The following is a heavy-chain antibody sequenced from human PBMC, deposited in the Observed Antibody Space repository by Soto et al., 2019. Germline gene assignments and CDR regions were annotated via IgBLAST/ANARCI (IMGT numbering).Heavy chain of an antibody. J-gene: IGHJ4*02. CDR1: GFTFSSYG. CDR2: IWYDGSNK. V-gene: IGHV3-33*01. CDR3: ARELEYCSSTSCYNFDY. Sequence: PGGSLRLSCAASGFTFSSYGMHWVRQAPGKGLEWVAVIWYDGSNKYYADSVKGRFTISRDNSKNTLYLQMNSLRAEDTAVYYCARELEYCSSTSCYNFDYWGQGTLVTVSS. D-gene: IGHD2-2*02.